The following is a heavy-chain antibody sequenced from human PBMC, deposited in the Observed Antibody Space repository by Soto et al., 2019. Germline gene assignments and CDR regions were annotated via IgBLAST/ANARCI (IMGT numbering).Heavy chain of an antibody. CDR2: IYYSGST. Sequence: SETLSLTCTVSGGSISSSSYYWGWIRQPPGKGLEWIGSIYYSGSTYYNPSLKSRVTISVDTSKNQFSLKLSSVTAADTAVYYCARQASGYCSSTSCKWGNRYYYYYYGMDVWGQGTTVTVSS. CDR1: GGSISSSSYY. J-gene: IGHJ6*02. D-gene: IGHD2-2*01. CDR3: ARQASGYCSSTSCKWGNRYYYYYYGMDV. V-gene: IGHV4-39*01.